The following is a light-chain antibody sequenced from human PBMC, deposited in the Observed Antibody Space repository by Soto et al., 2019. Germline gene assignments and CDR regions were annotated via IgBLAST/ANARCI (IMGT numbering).Light chain of an antibody. CDR2: EVS. J-gene: IGLJ1*01. CDR1: SSDVGGYKY. V-gene: IGLV2-14*01. CDR3: QSYDDNLNVYV. Sequence: QSVLTQPASVSGSPGQSITISCTGTSSDVGGYKYVSWYQQHPDKAPKLIIFEVSNRPSGISSRFSGSKSGNTASLTISGLQAEDEADYYCQSYDDNLNVYVFGTGTKVTVL.